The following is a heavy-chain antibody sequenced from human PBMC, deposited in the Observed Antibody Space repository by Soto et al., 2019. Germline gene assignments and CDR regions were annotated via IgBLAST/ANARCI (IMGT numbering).Heavy chain of an antibody. CDR2: IYYSGST. Sequence: PSETLSLTCTVSGGSISSYYWSWIRQPPGKGLEWIGYIYYSGSTNYNPSLKSRVTISVDTSKNQFSLKLSSVTAADTAVYYCAREKRRDGYNYYFDYWGQGTLVTVSS. D-gene: IGHD5-12*01. J-gene: IGHJ4*02. CDR3: AREKRRDGYNYYFDY. CDR1: GGSISSYY. V-gene: IGHV4-59*12.